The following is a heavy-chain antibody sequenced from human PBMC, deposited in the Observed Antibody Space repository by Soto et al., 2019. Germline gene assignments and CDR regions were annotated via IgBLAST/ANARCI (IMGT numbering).Heavy chain of an antibody. CDR2: ISYDGSNK. CDR1: GFTFSSYA. D-gene: IGHD2-15*01. V-gene: IGHV3-30-3*01. J-gene: IGHJ5*02. Sequence: SGGSLRLSCAASGFTFSSYAMHWVRQAPGKGLEWVAVISYDGSNKYYADSVKGRFTISRDNSKNTLYLQMNSLRAEDTAVYYCARGLGYCSGGSCYVGPNWFDPWGQGTLVTVSS. CDR3: ARGLGYCSGGSCYVGPNWFDP.